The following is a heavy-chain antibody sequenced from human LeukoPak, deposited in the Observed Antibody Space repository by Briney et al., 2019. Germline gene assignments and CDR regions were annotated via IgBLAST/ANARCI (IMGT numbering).Heavy chain of an antibody. Sequence: SETLSLTCTVSGGSISSYYWSWIRQPPGKGLEWIGYIYYSGSTNYNPSLKSRVTISVDTSKNQFSLKLGSVTAADTAVYYCARDCGYYGSGSCGTTPPFDPWGQGTLVTVSS. CDR1: GGSISSYY. D-gene: IGHD3-10*01. CDR2: IYYSGST. J-gene: IGHJ5*02. V-gene: IGHV4-59*12. CDR3: ARDCGYYGSGSCGTTPPFDP.